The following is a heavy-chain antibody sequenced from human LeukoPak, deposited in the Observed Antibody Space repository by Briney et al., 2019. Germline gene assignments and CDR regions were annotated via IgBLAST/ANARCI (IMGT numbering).Heavy chain of an antibody. CDR3: ARDPDSSGWSDFDY. J-gene: IGHJ4*02. D-gene: IGHD6-19*01. Sequence: PSETLSLTCTVSGGSISSYYWSWLRQPPGKGLEWIGYIYYSGSTNYNPSLKSRVTISVDTSKNQFSLKLSSVTAADTAVYYCARDPDSSGWSDFDYWGQGTLVTVSS. CDR1: GGSISSYY. V-gene: IGHV4-59*01. CDR2: IYYSGST.